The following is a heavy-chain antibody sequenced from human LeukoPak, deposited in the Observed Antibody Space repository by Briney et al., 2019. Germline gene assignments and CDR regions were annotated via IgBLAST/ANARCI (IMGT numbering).Heavy chain of an antibody. V-gene: IGHV4-34*01. Sequence: SETLSLTCAVYGGSFSGYNWSWIRQPPGKGLEWIGEIKHSGSTNYNPSLKSRVTISEDTSKNQFSLKVSSVTAADTAVYYCARGGGYDKEYFDYWGQGTLVTVSS. CDR3: ARGGGYDKEYFDY. CDR2: IKHSGST. D-gene: IGHD5-12*01. CDR1: GGSFSGYN. J-gene: IGHJ4*02.